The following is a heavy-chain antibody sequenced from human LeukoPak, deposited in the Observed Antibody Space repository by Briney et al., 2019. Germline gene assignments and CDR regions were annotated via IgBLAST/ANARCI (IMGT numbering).Heavy chain of an antibody. V-gene: IGHV3-48*01. CDR3: VRGQTSLDNWFDP. J-gene: IGHJ5*02. Sequence: GGSLRLSCEASGFTFSNYGMNWVRQAPGKGLEWVSYIRPNDGTTHYADSVKGRFTISRDNAKNSLSLQMTSLRADDTAVYYCVRGQTSLDNWFDPWGQGTLVIVSS. CDR2: IRPNDGTT. CDR1: GFTFSNYG.